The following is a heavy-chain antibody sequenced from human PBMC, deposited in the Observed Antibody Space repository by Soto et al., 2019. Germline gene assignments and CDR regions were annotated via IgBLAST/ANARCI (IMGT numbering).Heavy chain of an antibody. V-gene: IGHV3-48*03. D-gene: IGHD6-6*01. CDR1: VFTFSSYE. CDR2: ISSSGSTI. J-gene: IGHJ4*02. Sequence: RGSLLLSCASSVFTFSSYEMNWVRQAPGKGLEWVSYISSSGSTIYYADSVKGRFTISRDNAKNSLYLQMNSLRAEDTAVYYCAREGIADRVYLLDYWGQGTMVTVSS. CDR3: AREGIADRVYLLDY.